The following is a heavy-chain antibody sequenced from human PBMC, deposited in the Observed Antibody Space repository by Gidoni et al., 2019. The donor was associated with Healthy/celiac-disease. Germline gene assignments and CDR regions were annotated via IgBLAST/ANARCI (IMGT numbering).Heavy chain of an antibody. Sequence: GWIRQPPGKGLEWIGSIYHSGSTYYNPSLKSRVTISVDTSKNQFSLKLSSVTAADTAVYYCASRTSYDNDAFDIWGQGTMVTVSS. D-gene: IGHD3-3*01. J-gene: IGHJ3*02. CDR2: IYHSGST. CDR3: ASRTSYDNDAFDI. V-gene: IGHV4-38-2*01.